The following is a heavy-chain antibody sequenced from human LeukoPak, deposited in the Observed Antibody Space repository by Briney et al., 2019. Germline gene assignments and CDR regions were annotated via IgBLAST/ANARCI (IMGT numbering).Heavy chain of an antibody. J-gene: IGHJ4*02. CDR3: VRDLVWDTGRVDY. D-gene: IGHD3/OR15-3a*01. Sequence: GGSLRLSCAASGFTFSSHWMSWVRQAPRKGLEWLANIKEDGSEKYYVDSVKGRFTISRDNAKNSLFLQMNSLRDEDTATYYCVRDLVWDTGRVDYWGQGTLVTVSS. CDR1: GFTFSSHW. V-gene: IGHV3-7*01. CDR2: IKEDGSEK.